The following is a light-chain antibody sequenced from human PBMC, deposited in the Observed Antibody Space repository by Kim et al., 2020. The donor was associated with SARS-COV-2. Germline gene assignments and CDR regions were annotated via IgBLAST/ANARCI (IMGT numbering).Light chain of an antibody. V-gene: IGKV2-30*01. CDR1: PSLVSSDRNCY. CDR3: MQGTHWPFT. J-gene: IGKJ3*01. CDR2: KVA. Sequence: PASSSCRSRPSLVSSDRNCYWNWLHQGPSQSPRRIIYKVADRDAGVPDRFSGRGSGTDFTLQISRVEAEYVGVYYCMQGTHWPFTFGPGTKVDIK.